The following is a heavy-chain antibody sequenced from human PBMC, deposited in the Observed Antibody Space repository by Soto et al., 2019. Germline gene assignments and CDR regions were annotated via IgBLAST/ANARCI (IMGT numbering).Heavy chain of an antibody. D-gene: IGHD3-16*01. Sequence: PGGSLRLSCAASGFTFDDYAMHWVRQAPGKGLEWVSGISWNSGSIGYADSVKGRFTISRDNAKNSLYLQMNSLRAEDTALYYCAKAYGASTYRSPDYWGQGTLVTVSS. CDR3: AKAYGASTYRSPDY. CDR1: GFTFDDYA. CDR2: ISWNSGSI. V-gene: IGHV3-9*01. J-gene: IGHJ4*02.